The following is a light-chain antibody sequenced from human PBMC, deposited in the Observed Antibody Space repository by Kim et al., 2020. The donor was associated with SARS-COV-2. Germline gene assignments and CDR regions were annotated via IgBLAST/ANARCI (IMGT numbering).Light chain of an antibody. J-gene: IGLJ1*01. CDR2: RNN. Sequence: GQRVTISCSGSSSNSRSNYVYWYQQLPGTAPKLLIYRNNQRPSGVPDRFSGSKSGTSASLAISGLRSEDEADYYCAAWDDSLSGYVFGTGTKVTVL. CDR1: SSNSRSNY. CDR3: AAWDDSLSGYV. V-gene: IGLV1-47*01.